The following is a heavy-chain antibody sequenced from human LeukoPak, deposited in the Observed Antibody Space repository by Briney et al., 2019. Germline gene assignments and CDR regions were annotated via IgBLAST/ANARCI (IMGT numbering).Heavy chain of an antibody. CDR1: GVSISSSNSY. D-gene: IGHD3-10*01. V-gene: IGHV4-39*07. J-gene: IGHJ6*03. CDR2: INHSGST. CDR3: ARRLIGVRGVIFRSYYYYMDV. Sequence: PSETLSLTCTVSGVSISSSNSYWGWIRQPPGKGLEWIGEINHSGSTNYNPSLKSRVTISVDTSKNQFSLKLSSVTAADTAVYYCARRLIGVRGVIFRSYYYYMDVWGKGTTVTISS.